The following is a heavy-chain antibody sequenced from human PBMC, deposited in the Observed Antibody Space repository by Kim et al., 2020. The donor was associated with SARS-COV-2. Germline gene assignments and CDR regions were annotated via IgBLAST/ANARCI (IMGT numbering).Heavy chain of an antibody. CDR2: INHSGST. CDR3: ARGGDRALGY. J-gene: IGHJ4*02. Sequence: SETLSLTCAVYGGSFSGYYWSWIRQPPGKGLEWIGEINHSGSTNYNPSLKSRVTISVDTSKNQFSLKLSSVTAADTAVYYRARGGDRALGYWGQGTLVTVSS. D-gene: IGHD3-10*01. V-gene: IGHV4-34*01. CDR1: GGSFSGYY.